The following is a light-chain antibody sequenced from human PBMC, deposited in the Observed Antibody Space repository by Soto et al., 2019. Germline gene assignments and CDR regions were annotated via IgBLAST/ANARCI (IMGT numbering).Light chain of an antibody. CDR1: SSDVGSYNL. J-gene: IGLJ1*01. CDR2: EVS. CDR3: CSYGGSYV. Sequence: QSVLTQPASVSWSPGQSITISCTGTSSDVGSYNLVSWYQQHPGKAPKVMIYEVSKRPSGVSNRFSGSKSGNTASLTISGLQAEDEADYYCCSYGGSYVFGPGTKVTVL. V-gene: IGLV2-23*02.